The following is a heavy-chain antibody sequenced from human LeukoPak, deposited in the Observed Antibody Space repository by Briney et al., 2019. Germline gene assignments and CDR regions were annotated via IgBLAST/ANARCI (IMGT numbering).Heavy chain of an antibody. D-gene: IGHD6-19*01. Sequence: SETLSLACAVYGGSFSGYYWSWIRQPPGKGLEWIGEINHSGSTSYNPSLKSRVTISVDTSKNQFSLKLSSVTAADTAVYYCARTQWLVVSAFDIWGQGTMVTVSS. CDR2: INHSGST. CDR3: ARTQWLVVSAFDI. V-gene: IGHV4-34*01. CDR1: GGSFSGYY. J-gene: IGHJ3*02.